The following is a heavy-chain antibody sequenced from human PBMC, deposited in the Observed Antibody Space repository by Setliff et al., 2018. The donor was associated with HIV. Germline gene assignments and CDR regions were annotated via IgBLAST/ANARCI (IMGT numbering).Heavy chain of an antibody. CDR2: IYYTGST. CDR1: GDSVSGYY. J-gene: IGHJ4*02. D-gene: IGHD3-9*01. V-gene: IGHV4-59*02. CDR3: ARGNPDFDILTGYWSHYFDY. Sequence: SETLSLTCTVSGDSVSGYYWTWIRQPPGKGLEWIGDIYYTGSTNFSPSLKSRVTISLDTSKNQFSLKLSSVSAADTAMYYCARGNPDFDILTGYWSHYFDYWGQGRLVT.